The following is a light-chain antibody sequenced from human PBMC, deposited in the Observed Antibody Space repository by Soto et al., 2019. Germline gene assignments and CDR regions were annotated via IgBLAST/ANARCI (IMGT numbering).Light chain of an antibody. Sequence: IVLTYAPGTLSLSPVEGATLACRARQSVSNNYLAWYQQKPGQTPRLLIDGASNRATGSPDRFSGSGSGTDFTLTISILEPEDFAVYYCQQYVSSGTFGQGTKVDI. J-gene: IGKJ1*01. CDR3: QQYVSSGT. V-gene: IGKV3-20*01. CDR2: GAS. CDR1: QSVSNNY.